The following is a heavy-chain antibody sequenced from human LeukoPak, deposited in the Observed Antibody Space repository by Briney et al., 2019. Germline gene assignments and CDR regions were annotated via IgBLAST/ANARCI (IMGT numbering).Heavy chain of an antibody. V-gene: IGHV3-23*01. CDR2: ISASGGST. Sequence: LTGGSLRLSCVVSGLTFSSYAMSWVRQAPGKGLDWVSAISASGGSTYYADSVKGRFTISRDNSKNTVYLQLNSLRGEDTATYYCAPNWNLDYWGQGSMVTVSS. D-gene: IGHD1-1*01. J-gene: IGHJ4*02. CDR3: APNWNLDY. CDR1: GLTFSSYA.